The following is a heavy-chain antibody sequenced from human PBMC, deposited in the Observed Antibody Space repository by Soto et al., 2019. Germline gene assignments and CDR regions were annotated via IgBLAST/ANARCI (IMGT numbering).Heavy chain of an antibody. V-gene: IGHV1-18*01. CDR3: VRSWQQLKHDS. D-gene: IGHD6-13*01. Sequence: QVQLVQSGAEVKKPGASVKVSCKASGYTFTSYGISWVRHAPGQVLEWMGWISAYNGNTNYAQKLQGRVTMTTDTSTSTGYMGLRSLRSDVTAVYYCVRSWQQLKHDSWGPGILVIVSS. CDR2: ISAYNGNT. J-gene: IGHJ5*01. CDR1: GYTFTSYG.